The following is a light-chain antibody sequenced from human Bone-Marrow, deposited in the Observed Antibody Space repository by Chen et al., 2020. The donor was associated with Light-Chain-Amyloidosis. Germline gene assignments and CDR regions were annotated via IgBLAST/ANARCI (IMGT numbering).Light chain of an antibody. J-gene: IGKJ4*01. V-gene: IGKV3-11*01. CDR2: STA. Sequence: IVLDQSPATLSSSPGERATLACRTSQSVSTYLAWYQQRRGQAPRLLIYSTASRATGIPARFSGSGSGTDFTLTISSLEPEDFAVYYCQQRSTWPLTFGGGTKVEIK. CDR1: QSVSTY. CDR3: QQRSTWPLT.